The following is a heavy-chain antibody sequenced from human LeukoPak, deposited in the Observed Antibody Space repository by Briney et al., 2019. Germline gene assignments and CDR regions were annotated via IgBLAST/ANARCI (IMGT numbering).Heavy chain of an antibody. V-gene: IGHV3-30*02. CDR1: GLTFSSYG. Sequence: GSLRLSCAASGLTFSSYGMHWVRQAPGKGLEWVAFIRYDGSNKYYADSVKGRFTISRDNSKNTLYLQMNSLRAEDTAIYYCAKDSGNSGYDGYFDYWGQGTLVTVSS. J-gene: IGHJ4*02. CDR2: IRYDGSNK. CDR3: AKDSGNSGYDGYFDY. D-gene: IGHD5-12*01.